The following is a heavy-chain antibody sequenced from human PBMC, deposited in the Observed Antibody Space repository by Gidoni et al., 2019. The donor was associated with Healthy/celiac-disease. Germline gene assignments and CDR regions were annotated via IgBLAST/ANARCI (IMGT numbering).Heavy chain of an antibody. J-gene: IGHJ4*02. CDR1: GFTFSSYG. D-gene: IGHD1-1*01. CDR2: IWYDGSNK. CDR3: ARGSPSALEPFDY. V-gene: IGHV3-33*01. Sequence: QVQLVESGGGVVQPGRCLRLSCAASGFTFSSYGMHWVRQAPGKGLEWVAVIWYDGSNKYYADSVKGRFTISRDNSKNTLYLQMNSLRAEDTAVYYCARGSPSALEPFDYWGQGTLVTVSS.